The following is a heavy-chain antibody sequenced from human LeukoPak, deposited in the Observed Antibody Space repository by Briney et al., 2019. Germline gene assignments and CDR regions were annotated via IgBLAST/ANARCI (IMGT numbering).Heavy chain of an antibody. Sequence: GGSLRLSCAASGFTFSSYEMNWVRQAPGKGLECVSYISSSGSTIYYADSVKGRFTISRDNAKNSLYLQMNSLRAEDTAVYYCASMITFGGVIVPPFDYWGQGTLVTVSS. D-gene: IGHD3-16*02. CDR2: ISSSGSTI. CDR3: ASMITFGGVIVPPFDY. V-gene: IGHV3-48*03. J-gene: IGHJ4*02. CDR1: GFTFSSYE.